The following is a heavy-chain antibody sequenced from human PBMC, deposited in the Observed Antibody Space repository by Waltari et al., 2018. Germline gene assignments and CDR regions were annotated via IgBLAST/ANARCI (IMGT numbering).Heavy chain of an antibody. Sequence: QVQLVQSGAEVKKPGASVKVSCKASGYTFTSYDINWVRQATGHGLEWLGWMNPNSGNTGYAQKFQGRVTITRNTSISTAYMELSSLRSEDTAVYYCARLRSKSRIFDYWGQGTLVTVSS. J-gene: IGHJ4*02. CDR3: ARLRSKSRIFDY. V-gene: IGHV1-8*03. CDR1: GYTFTSYD. D-gene: IGHD2-15*01. CDR2: MNPNSGNT.